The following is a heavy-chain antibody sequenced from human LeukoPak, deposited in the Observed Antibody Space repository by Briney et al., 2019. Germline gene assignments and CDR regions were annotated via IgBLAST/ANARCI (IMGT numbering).Heavy chain of an antibody. Sequence: ASVKVSCKASGYTFTSYGISWVRQAPGQGLEWMGWISAYNGNTNYAQKLQGRVTMTTDTSTSTAYMELRSVKSDDTAVYYCASLKNYYDSSGYLVTDAFDIWGQGTMVTVSS. D-gene: IGHD3-22*01. J-gene: IGHJ3*02. V-gene: IGHV1-18*01. CDR1: GYTFTSYG. CDR2: ISAYNGNT. CDR3: ASLKNYYDSSGYLVTDAFDI.